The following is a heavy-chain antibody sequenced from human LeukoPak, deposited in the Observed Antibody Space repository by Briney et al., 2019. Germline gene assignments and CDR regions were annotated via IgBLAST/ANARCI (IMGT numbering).Heavy chain of an antibody. D-gene: IGHD5-18*01. CDR1: GFSFSSYG. Sequence: GGTLRLSCAASGFSFSSYGMHWVRQAPGKGLEWVVVIWYDGTNKYYADSVKVRFTISRDNSKNTLYLQMNSLRAEDTAVYYCARDQRGFSYSKYYFDYWGQGTLVTVSS. J-gene: IGHJ4*02. CDR2: IWYDGTNK. CDR3: ARDQRGFSYSKYYFDY. V-gene: IGHV3-33*01.